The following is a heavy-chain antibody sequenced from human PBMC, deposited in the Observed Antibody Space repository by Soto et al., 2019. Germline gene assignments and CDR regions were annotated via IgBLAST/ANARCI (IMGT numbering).Heavy chain of an antibody. Sequence: PGGSLRLSCAASGFTFDDYAMHWVRQAPGKGLEWVSGISWNSGSIGYADSVKGRFTISRDNAKNSLYLQMNSLRAEDTALYYCAKDRLAVAGDFDYWGQGTLVTVSS. CDR3: AKDRLAVAGDFDY. CDR2: ISWNSGSI. J-gene: IGHJ4*02. CDR1: GFTFDDYA. V-gene: IGHV3-9*01. D-gene: IGHD6-19*01.